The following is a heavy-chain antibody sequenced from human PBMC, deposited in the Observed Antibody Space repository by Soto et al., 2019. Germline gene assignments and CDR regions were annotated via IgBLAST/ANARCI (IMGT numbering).Heavy chain of an antibody. Sequence: QVKLVEFGGAVVQSGRSLRLSCTASSFRFSAYGMHWVRQAPGKGLEWVALISDDGKTQFFTESVEGRFTISRDNSRNTHYLQKNRPRPEDTAAYYCVKGGYKTGWPPFDHWGHGTRVTVSS. CDR1: SFRFSAYG. V-gene: IGHV3-30*18. CDR2: ISDDGKTQ. D-gene: IGHD6-19*01. J-gene: IGHJ4*01. CDR3: VKGGYKTGWPPFDH.